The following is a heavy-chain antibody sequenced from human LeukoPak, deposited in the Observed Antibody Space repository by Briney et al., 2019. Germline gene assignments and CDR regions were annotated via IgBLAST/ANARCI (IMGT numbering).Heavy chain of an antibody. Sequence: GESLKISCKGSGYSFTSYWTGWVRQMPGKGLEWMGIIYPGDSDTRYSPSFQGQVTISADKSISTAYLQWSSLKASDTAMYYCARRFGVAARLSWFDPWGQGTLVTVSS. CDR1: GYSFTSYW. CDR2: IYPGDSDT. CDR3: ARRFGVAARLSWFDP. V-gene: IGHV5-51*01. D-gene: IGHD6-6*01. J-gene: IGHJ5*02.